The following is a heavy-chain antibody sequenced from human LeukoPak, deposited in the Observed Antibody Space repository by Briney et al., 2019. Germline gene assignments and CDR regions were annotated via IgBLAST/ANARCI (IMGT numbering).Heavy chain of an antibody. Sequence: GGSLRLSCAASGFTFTSYGMHWVRQAPGKGLEWVALITYDGYYKYYSDSVKGRFTISSDTSKNTMYLQMNSLRAEDTAVYYCARGQRGGVAFDIWGQGTMVTVSS. CDR1: GFTFTSYG. CDR3: ARGQRGGVAFDI. D-gene: IGHD1-1*01. CDR2: ITYDGYYK. J-gene: IGHJ3*02. V-gene: IGHV3-30*03.